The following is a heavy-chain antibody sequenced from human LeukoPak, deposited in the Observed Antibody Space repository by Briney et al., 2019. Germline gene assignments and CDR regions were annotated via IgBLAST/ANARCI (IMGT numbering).Heavy chain of an antibody. J-gene: IGHJ6*03. CDR2: ISSSSSYI. D-gene: IGHD2-2*01. CDR1: GFTFSSYS. CDR3: ARAVVVPAAMGHYYMDV. V-gene: IGHV3-21*01. Sequence: PGGSLRLSCAASGFTFSSYSMNWVRQAPGKGLEWVSSISSSSSYIYYADSVKGRFTISRDNAKNSLYLQMNSLRAEDTAVYYCARAVVVPAAMGHYYMDVWGKGTTVTVSS.